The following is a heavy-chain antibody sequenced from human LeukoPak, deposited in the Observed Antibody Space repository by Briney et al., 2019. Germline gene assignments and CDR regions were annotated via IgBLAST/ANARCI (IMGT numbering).Heavy chain of an antibody. V-gene: IGHV1-69*05. Sequence: GSSVKVSCKASGGTFSSYAISWVRQAPGQGLEWMGGIIPIFGTANYAQKFQGRVTITTDEFTSTAYMELSSLRSEDMAVYYCARVDQWLVPGAFDIWGQGTMVTVSS. CDR1: GGTFSSYA. J-gene: IGHJ3*02. CDR2: IIPIFGTA. D-gene: IGHD6-19*01. CDR3: ARVDQWLVPGAFDI.